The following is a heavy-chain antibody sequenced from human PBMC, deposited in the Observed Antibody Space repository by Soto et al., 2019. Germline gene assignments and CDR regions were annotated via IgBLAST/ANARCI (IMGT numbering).Heavy chain of an antibody. CDR2: IRPYDGNT. J-gene: IGHJ4*02. D-gene: IGHD3-10*01. CDR3: ARDLDGSGSYYSDY. CDR1: GYMFSGFG. Sequence: QVQLVQSGAEVKKPGASVKVSCKASGYMFSGFGINWVRQAPGQGPEWMGWIRPYDGNTDYAQNLQGRLTMTTDTSTSTAYMELRSLTSDDTAVYYCARDLDGSGSYYSDYWGPGTLVTVSS. V-gene: IGHV1-18*01.